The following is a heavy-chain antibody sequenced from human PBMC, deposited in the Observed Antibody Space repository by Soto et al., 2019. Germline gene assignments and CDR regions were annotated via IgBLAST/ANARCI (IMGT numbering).Heavy chain of an antibody. V-gene: IGHV3-7*03. Sequence: GGSLRLSCAASGFIFSNSWMTWVRQAPGKGLEWVANIKPDGSEVYYADSVKGRFTISRDNARNSLGLQLSSLRVEDTAVYYCARWSYLDYWGQGTRVTVSS. CDR3: ARWSYLDY. J-gene: IGHJ4*02. CDR2: IKPDGSEV. D-gene: IGHD3-3*01. CDR1: GFIFSNSW.